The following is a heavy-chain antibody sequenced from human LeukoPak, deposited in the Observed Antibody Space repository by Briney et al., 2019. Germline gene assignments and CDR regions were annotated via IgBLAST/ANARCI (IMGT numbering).Heavy chain of an antibody. Sequence: ASGKASCKAAGYTFTSYAMNWGRQAPGQGLEWRGWINTNTGNPTYAHGFTGRFVFSLDTSVSTAYLQISSLKAEDTAVYYCARGQGYSSSWDLGYWGQGTLVTVSS. D-gene: IGHD6-13*01. CDR2: INTNTGNP. CDR3: ARGQGYSSSWDLGY. CDR1: GYTFTSYA. V-gene: IGHV7-4-1*02. J-gene: IGHJ4*02.